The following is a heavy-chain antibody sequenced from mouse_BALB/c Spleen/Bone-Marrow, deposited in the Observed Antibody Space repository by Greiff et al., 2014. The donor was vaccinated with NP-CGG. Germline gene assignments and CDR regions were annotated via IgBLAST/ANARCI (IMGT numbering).Heavy chain of an antibody. CDR3: ARWEYYAMDY. CDR2: IDPANGNT. Sequence: VQLQQSGAELVKPGASVKLSCTASGFNIKDTYMHWVKQRPEQGLEWIGRIDPANGNTKYDPKFQGKATITADTSSNTAYLQLSSLTSEDTAVYYWARWEYYAMDYWGQGTSATVSS. V-gene: IGHV14-3*02. CDR1: GFNIKDTY. D-gene: IGHD4-1*01. J-gene: IGHJ4*01.